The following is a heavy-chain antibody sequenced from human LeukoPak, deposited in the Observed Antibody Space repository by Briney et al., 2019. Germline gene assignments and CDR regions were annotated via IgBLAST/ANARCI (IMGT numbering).Heavy chain of an antibody. D-gene: IGHD4-23*01. V-gene: IGHV3-74*01. CDR3: AKYAPPTTVVTRFFDS. J-gene: IGHJ4*02. CDR1: GFTFSSYW. CDR2: INSDGSST. Sequence: TGGSLRLSCAASGFTFSSYWMHWVRQAPGKGLVWVSRINSDGSSTSYADSVKGRFTISRDNAKNTLYLQMNSLRVEDTAIYYCAKYAPPTTVVTRFFDSWGQGTLVTVSS.